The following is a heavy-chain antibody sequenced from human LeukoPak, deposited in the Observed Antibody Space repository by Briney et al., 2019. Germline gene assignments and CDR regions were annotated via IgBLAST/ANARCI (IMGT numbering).Heavy chain of an antibody. V-gene: IGHV1-8*03. D-gene: IGHD1-7*01. J-gene: IGHJ5*02. CDR3: ARDLSGTNRGGWFDP. Sequence: ASVKVSCKASGYAFTSYDINWVRQATGQGLEWMGWMNPNSGNTGYAQKFQGRVTITRNSSISTAYMELSSLRSDDTAMYYCARDLSGTNRGGWFDPWGQGTLVTVSS. CDR2: MNPNSGNT. CDR1: GYAFTSYD.